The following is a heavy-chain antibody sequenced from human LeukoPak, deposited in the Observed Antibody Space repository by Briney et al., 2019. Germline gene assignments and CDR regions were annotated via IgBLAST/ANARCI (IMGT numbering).Heavy chain of an antibody. J-gene: IGHJ4*02. Sequence: ASVKVSCKASGYTFTDYYIQWVRQAPGQGLEWMGVINPNGGSTSYGQKFQGRVTMTRDTSTSTVYMELTSLRSEDTAIYYCAREAAAGTGGYWGQGTLVTVSS. CDR3: AREAAAGTGGY. CDR2: INPNGGST. CDR1: GYTFTDYY. D-gene: IGHD6-13*01. V-gene: IGHV1-46*01.